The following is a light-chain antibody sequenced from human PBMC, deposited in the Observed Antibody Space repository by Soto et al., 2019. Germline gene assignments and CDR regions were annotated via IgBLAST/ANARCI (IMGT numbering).Light chain of an antibody. V-gene: IGLV2-14*01. Sequence: QSALTQPASVSGSPGQSITISCTGTSSDVGAYNYVSWYQQHPGKAPKLMIYEVSNRPSGVSNRFSGSKSGNTASLTISGLQAEDEADYYCSSYTSSSTLYVFGTGTKLTVI. J-gene: IGLJ1*01. CDR1: SSDVGAYNY. CDR3: SSYTSSSTLYV. CDR2: EVS.